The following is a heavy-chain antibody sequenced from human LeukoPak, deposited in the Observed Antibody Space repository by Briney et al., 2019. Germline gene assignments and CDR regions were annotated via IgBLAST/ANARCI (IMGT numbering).Heavy chain of an antibody. CDR3: ARCKDYYVSGSYYKTFDY. CDR2: IPYSGST. Sequence: ASETLSLTCTVSGYSISSGYYWGWIRQPPGKGLEWIGSIPYSGSTYYNPSLKSRLTISVDTSKNQFSLKLSSVTAADTAVYYCARCKDYYVSGSYYKTFDYWGQGTLVTVSS. J-gene: IGHJ4*02. D-gene: IGHD3-10*01. V-gene: IGHV4-38-2*02. CDR1: GYSISSGYY.